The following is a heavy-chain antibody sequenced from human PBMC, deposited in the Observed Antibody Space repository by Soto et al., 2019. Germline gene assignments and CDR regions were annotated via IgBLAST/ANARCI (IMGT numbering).Heavy chain of an antibody. D-gene: IGHD3-10*01. CDR1: EYSFTSYW. V-gene: IGHV5-51*01. CDR3: ARNYYGSGTYSAFNI. Sequence: PGESLKISCKGSEYSFTSYWLAWVRQMPGKGLEWMGIIYPGDSNTRYSPSFQGQVTISADKSISTAYLQWSSLKASDTALYYCARNYYGSGTYSAFNIWGQGTMVTVSS. CDR2: IYPGDSNT. J-gene: IGHJ3*02.